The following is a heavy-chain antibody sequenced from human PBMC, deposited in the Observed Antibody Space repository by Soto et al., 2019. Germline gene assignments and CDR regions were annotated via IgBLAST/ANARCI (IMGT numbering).Heavy chain of an antibody. CDR2: ISSDGTNG. V-gene: IGHV3-30*03. D-gene: IGHD6-19*01. CDR1: GFTFNNYG. CDR3: ARRAVAFDY. J-gene: IGHJ4*02. Sequence: QVQLVESGGGVVQPGKSLRLSCAASGFTFNNYGMHWVRQAPGKGLEWVAAISSDGTNGYSADSVKGRFTISRDNSKNTVHLQMDSLRPEYTAVYYCARRAVAFDYWGQGTLVTVSS.